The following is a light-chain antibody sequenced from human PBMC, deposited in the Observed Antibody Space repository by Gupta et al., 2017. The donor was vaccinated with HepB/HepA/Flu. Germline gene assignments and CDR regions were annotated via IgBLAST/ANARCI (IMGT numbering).Light chain of an antibody. CDR2: DVS. CDR3: SSYTSSSTLFYV. Sequence: QSALTQPAPVSGSPGQSITISCTGTRSDVGGYNYVSWYQQHPGKAPKLMIYDVSNRPSGVSNRFSGSKSGNTASLTISGLQAEDEADYYCSSYTSSSTLFYVFGTGTKVTVL. J-gene: IGLJ1*01. CDR1: RSDVGGYNY. V-gene: IGLV2-14*03.